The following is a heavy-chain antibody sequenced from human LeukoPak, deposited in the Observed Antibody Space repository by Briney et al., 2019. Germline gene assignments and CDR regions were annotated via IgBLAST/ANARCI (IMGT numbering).Heavy chain of an antibody. CDR3: ARGGSAAKYYFDS. J-gene: IGHJ4*02. CDR1: NDSISPLY. CDR2: IFYSVTT. Sequence: SETLSLTCTVSNDSISPLYWGWIRQPPGKGLEFIGYIFYSVTTNFNPSPKSRVTLSVDTSKNQFSLRLNSVTAADTAVYYCARGGSAAKYYFDSWGQGTLVTVSS. D-gene: IGHD6-13*01. V-gene: IGHV4-59*11.